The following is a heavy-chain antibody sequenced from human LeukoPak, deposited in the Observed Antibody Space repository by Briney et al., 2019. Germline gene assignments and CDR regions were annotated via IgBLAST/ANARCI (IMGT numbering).Heavy chain of an antibody. V-gene: IGHV3-21*01. Sequence: GSLRLSCAASGFTSSSYRMNWVREAPGKGLEWVSSISSSSSYIYYADSVKGRFTISRDNAKNSLYLQINSLRAEDTAVYYCARWGYCSSTSCYFDYYYMDVWGKGTTVTVSS. CDR3: ARWGYCSSTSCYFDYYYMDV. D-gene: IGHD2-2*01. CDR1: GFTSSSYR. J-gene: IGHJ6*03. CDR2: ISSSSSYI.